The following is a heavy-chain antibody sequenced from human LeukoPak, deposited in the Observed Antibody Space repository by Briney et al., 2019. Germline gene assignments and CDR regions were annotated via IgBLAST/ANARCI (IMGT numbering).Heavy chain of an antibody. CDR2: IGTAGDP. J-gene: IGHJ2*01. CDR3: ARVSYCSSTSCEDWYFDL. Sequence: GGSLRLSCAASGFTFSSYDMHWVRQATGKGLEWVSAIGTAGDPYYPGSVKGRFTISRGNAKNSLYLQMNSLRAGDTAVCYCARVSYCSSTSCEDWYFDLWGRGTLVTVSS. V-gene: IGHV3-13*05. CDR1: GFTFSSYD. D-gene: IGHD2-2*01.